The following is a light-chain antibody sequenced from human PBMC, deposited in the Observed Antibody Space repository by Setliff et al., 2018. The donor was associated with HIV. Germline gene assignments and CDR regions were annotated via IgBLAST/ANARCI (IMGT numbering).Light chain of an antibody. J-gene: IGLJ1*01. V-gene: IGLV2-23*02. CDR3: CSYVTGSTYV. CDR2: DVT. CDR1: SSDVGGYNY. Sequence: QSALTQPASVSGSPGQSITISRTGTSSDVGGYNYVSWYQHYPGKAPKFMIYDVTTRPSGVSNRLSGSKSGNTASLTISGLQAEDEADYFCCSYVTGSTYVCGTGTKVTV.